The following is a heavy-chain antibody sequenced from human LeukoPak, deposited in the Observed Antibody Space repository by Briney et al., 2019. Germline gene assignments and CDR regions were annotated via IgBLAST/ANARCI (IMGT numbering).Heavy chain of an antibody. D-gene: IGHD6-6*01. CDR3: ARDIRWIEVFSSSSCNWFDP. CDR2: INHSGST. V-gene: IGHV4-4*02. Sequence: SETLSLTCAVSGGSISSSNWWSWIRQPPGKGLEWIGEINHSGSTNYNPSLKSRVTISVDKSKNQFSLKLSSVTAADTAVYYCARDIRWIEVFSSSSCNWFDPWGQGTLVTVSS. J-gene: IGHJ5*02. CDR1: GGSISSSNW.